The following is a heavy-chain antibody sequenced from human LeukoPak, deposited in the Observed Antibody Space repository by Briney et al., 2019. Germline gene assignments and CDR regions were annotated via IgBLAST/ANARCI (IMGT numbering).Heavy chain of an antibody. J-gene: IGHJ4*02. Sequence: PGGSLRLSCAAAGFTFSSDAMSWVRQAPGKGLEWVSAISGSGGSTYYADSVKGRFTISRDNSKNTLYLQMNSLRAEDTAVYYCAKDRRIAAAGMFCYWGQGTLVTVSS. V-gene: IGHV3-23*01. CDR2: ISGSGGST. CDR3: AKDRRIAAAGMFCY. CDR1: GFTFSSDA. D-gene: IGHD6-13*01.